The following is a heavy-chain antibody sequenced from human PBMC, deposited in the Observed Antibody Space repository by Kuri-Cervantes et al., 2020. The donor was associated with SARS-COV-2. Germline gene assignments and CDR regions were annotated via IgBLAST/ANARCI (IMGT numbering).Heavy chain of an antibody. CDR3: ARRESGSYFGFLDS. D-gene: IGHD1-26*01. V-gene: IGHV3-33*01. CDR1: GFMSSAYG. Sequence: LSLTCAASGFMSSAYGMHWVRQSPGKGLEWLAFIWFDGSQTYYSDSVKGRFTISRDNSNNTLYLQMNSLRVEDTAMYYRARRESGSYFGFLDSWGQGILVTVSS. CDR2: IWFDGSQT. J-gene: IGHJ4*02.